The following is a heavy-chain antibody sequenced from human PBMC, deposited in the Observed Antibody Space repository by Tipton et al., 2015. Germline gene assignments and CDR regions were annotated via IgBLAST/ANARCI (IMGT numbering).Heavy chain of an antibody. D-gene: IGHD6-13*01. V-gene: IGHV3-53*01. J-gene: IGHJ4*02. CDR1: GFTVSNNY. CDR2: VYSGGSS. CDR3: ASGMGY. Sequence: GSLRLSCAASGFTVSNNYMTWVRQAPGKGLEWLSVVYSGGSSDYADSVRGRFIISRDKSKNMIYLEMNSLRAEDTAVYYCASGMGYWGQGTLVTVSS.